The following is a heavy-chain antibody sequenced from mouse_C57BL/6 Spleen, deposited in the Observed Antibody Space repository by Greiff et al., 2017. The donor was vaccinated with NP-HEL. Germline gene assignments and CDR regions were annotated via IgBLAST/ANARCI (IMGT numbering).Heavy chain of an antibody. J-gene: IGHJ4*01. Sequence: EVMLVESGGGLVKPGGSLKLSCAASGFTFSDYGMHWVRQAPEKGLEWVAYISSGSSTIYYADTVKGRFTISRDNAKNTLFLRMTSLRSEDTAMYYCAKSYYGSSFYAMDYWGQGTSVTVSS. CDR3: AKSYYGSSFYAMDY. CDR1: GFTFSDYG. D-gene: IGHD1-1*01. CDR2: ISSGSSTI. V-gene: IGHV5-17*01.